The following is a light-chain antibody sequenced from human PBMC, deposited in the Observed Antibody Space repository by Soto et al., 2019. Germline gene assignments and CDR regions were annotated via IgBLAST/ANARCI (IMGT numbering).Light chain of an antibody. J-gene: IGLJ2*01. CDR1: SSNIGAGYD. V-gene: IGLV1-40*01. Sequence: QLVLTQPPSVSGAPGQRVTISCTGSSSNIGAGYDVHWYQQLPKTAPKLLIYGNSNRPSGVPDRFSGSKSGTSASLAITGLQAEDEADYYCQSYDSSLNGCVFGGGTKVTVL. CDR2: GNS. CDR3: QSYDSSLNGCV.